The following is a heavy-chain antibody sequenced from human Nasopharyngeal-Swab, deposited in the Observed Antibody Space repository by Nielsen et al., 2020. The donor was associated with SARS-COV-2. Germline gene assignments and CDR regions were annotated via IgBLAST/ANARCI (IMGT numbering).Heavy chain of an antibody. J-gene: IGHJ4*02. CDR2: IRNKAKNYAT. CDR1: GFIFSDSA. CDR3: ASFYDSRGYLRPIDN. Sequence: GESLKISCAASGFIFSDSAMHWVRQASGKGLEWVGRIRNKAKNYATAYGPSMEARSTISRDDSKNTAYLQMNSLKTEDTAIYYCASFYDSRGYLRPIDNWGQGTLVTVSS. V-gene: IGHV3-73*01. D-gene: IGHD3-22*01.